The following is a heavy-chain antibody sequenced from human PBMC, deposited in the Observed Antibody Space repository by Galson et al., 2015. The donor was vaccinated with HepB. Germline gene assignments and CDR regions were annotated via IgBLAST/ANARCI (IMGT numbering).Heavy chain of an antibody. V-gene: IGHV6-1*01. CDR3: ARERLDVFDV. Sequence: CAISGDSVSTNSAAWNWIRQSPSRGLEWLGRTYYRTKWYYDYAVSLKSRITINSDTSKSQFSLQLNSVIPEDTAIDFCARERLDVFDVWGQGTMVTVTS. CDR2: TYYRTKWYY. D-gene: IGHD2-21*02. J-gene: IGHJ3*01. CDR1: GDSVSTNSAA.